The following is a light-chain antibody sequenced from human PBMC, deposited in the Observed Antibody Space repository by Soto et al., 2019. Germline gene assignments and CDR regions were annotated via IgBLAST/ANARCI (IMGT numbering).Light chain of an antibody. CDR2: DAS. CDR1: QSVSSY. V-gene: IGKV3-11*01. J-gene: IGKJ4*01. CDR3: QQRSNWPPT. Sequence: EIVLTQSPATLSLSPGERATLSCRASQSVSSYLAWYQQKPGQAPRLLIYDASNRATGIPDRFRGSGSGTDFTLTISSLEPEDFAVYYWQQRSNWPPTFGGGTKVEIE.